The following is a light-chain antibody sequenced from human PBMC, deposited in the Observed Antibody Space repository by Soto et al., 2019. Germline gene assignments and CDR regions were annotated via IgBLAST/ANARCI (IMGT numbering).Light chain of an antibody. V-gene: IGKV1-6*01. CDR3: LQDSHNPYT. CDR1: QDIRND. CDR2: GTS. J-gene: IGKJ2*01. Sequence: AIQMTQSPSSLSASVGDRVTITCRASQDIRNDLGWYQQKPGKAPKLLIYGTSRLESGVPTRFSGSGSGTDFTLTISSLQPEDFATYYCLQDSHNPYTFGQGTKLEIK.